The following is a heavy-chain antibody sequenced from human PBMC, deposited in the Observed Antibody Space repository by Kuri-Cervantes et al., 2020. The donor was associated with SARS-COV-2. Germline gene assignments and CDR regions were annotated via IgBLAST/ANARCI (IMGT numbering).Heavy chain of an antibody. CDR2: IYYSGST. V-gene: IGHV4-39*01. D-gene: IGHD6-19*01. CDR3: ARHGDSGWYNYYYYMDV. J-gene: IGHJ6*03. CDR1: GGSISSSSYY. Sequence: LSCTVSGGSISSSSYYWGWIRQPPGKGLEWMGSIYYSGSTYYNPSLKSRVTISIDTSKNQFSLKLSSVTAADTAVYYCARHGDSGWYNYYYYMDVWGKGSTVTVSS.